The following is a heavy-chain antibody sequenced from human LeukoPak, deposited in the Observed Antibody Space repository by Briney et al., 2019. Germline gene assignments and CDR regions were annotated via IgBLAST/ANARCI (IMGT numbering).Heavy chain of an antibody. J-gene: IGHJ4*02. V-gene: IGHV3-7*01. D-gene: IGHD5-18*01. Sequence: GGSLRLSCAASGFTFSSYWMSWVRQAPGKGLEWVASMKQDGNEKYYVDSVKGRFTISRDNAKNSLYLQMNSLRAEDTAVYYCARVGGRYSPIGYWGQGTLVTVSS. CDR2: MKQDGNEK. CDR3: ARVGGRYSPIGY. CDR1: GFTFSSYW.